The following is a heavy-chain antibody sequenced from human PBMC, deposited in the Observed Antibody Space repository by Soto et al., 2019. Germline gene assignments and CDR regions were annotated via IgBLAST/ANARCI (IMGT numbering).Heavy chain of an antibody. D-gene: IGHD3-22*01. CDR2: IDWDDDK. V-gene: IGHV2-70*01. CDR1: GFSLSTSGMC. J-gene: IGHJ4*02. CDR3: ARMAYYYDSSGYPNSYFDY. Sequence: SGPTLVNPTQTLTLTCTFSGFSLSTSGMCVSWIRQPPGKALEWLALIDWDDDKYYSTSLKTRLTISKDTSKNQVVLTMTNMDPVDTATYYCARMAYYYDSSGYPNSYFDYWGQGTLVTVSS.